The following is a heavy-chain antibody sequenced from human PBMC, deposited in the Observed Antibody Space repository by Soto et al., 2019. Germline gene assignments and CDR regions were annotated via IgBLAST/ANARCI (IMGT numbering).Heavy chain of an antibody. CDR1: GFTFSSYG. D-gene: IGHD1-26*01. CDR2: ISYDGSNK. V-gene: IGHV3-30*18. J-gene: IGHJ6*02. Sequence: QVQLVESGGGVVQPGRSLRLSCAASGFTFSSYGMHWVRQAPGKGLEWVAVISYDGSNKYYADSVKGRFTISRDNSKNTLYLQMNSLRAEGTAVYYCAKEVGATDFWSHYYYYGMDVWGQGTTVTVSS. CDR3: AKEVGATDFWSHYYYYGMDV.